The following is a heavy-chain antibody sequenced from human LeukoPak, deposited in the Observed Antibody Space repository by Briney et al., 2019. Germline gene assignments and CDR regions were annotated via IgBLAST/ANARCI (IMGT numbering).Heavy chain of an antibody. V-gene: IGHV3-23*01. CDR2: ISGSGGST. J-gene: IGHJ5*02. D-gene: IGHD5-12*01. CDR1: GFTFRSYA. Sequence: GGSLRLSCAASGFTFRSYAMSWVRQAPGKGLEWVSAISGSGGSTYYADSVKGRFTISRDNSKNTLYLQMNSLRAEDTAVYYCAKDLYGYVSNWFDPWGQGTLVTVSS. CDR3: AKDLYGYVSNWFDP.